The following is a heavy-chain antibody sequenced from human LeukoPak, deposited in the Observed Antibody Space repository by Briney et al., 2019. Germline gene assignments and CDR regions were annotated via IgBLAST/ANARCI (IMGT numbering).Heavy chain of an antibody. D-gene: IGHD3-10*01. CDR1: GYSFTSYW. J-gene: IGHJ5*02. V-gene: IGHV5-51*01. Sequence: GESLKISCKGSGYSFTSYWIGWVRQMPGKGLEWMGIIYPGDSDTRYSPSFQGQVTISADKSISTAYLQWSSLKASDTAMYYCARRYYGSGSYYNWSDPWGQGTLVTVSS. CDR3: ARRYYGSGSYYNWSDP. CDR2: IYPGDSDT.